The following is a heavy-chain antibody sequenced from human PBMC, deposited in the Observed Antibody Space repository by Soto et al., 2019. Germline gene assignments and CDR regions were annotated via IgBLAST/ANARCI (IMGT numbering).Heavy chain of an antibody. CDR3: ARGGMVIIPTATAFDY. CDR1: GGSISTYY. Sequence: SETLSLTCTVSGGSISTYYWSWIRQPAGKGLEWIGRIYASGSTNYNPSLKSRVTMSVATSKNQFSLKLSSVTAADTAVYYCARGGMVIIPTATAFDYWGQGTLVTVSS. CDR2: IYASGST. J-gene: IGHJ4*02. D-gene: IGHD2-2*01. V-gene: IGHV4-4*07.